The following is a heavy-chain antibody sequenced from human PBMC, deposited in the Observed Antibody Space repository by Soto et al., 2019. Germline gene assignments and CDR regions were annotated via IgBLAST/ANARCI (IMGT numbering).Heavy chain of an antibody. CDR3: ARSRGIAAPPRWVAFDI. V-gene: IGHV3-30-3*01. CDR1: GFTFSSYA. J-gene: IGHJ3*02. Sequence: QVQLVESGGGVVQPGRSLRLSCAASGFTFSSYAMHWVRQAPGKGLEWVAVISYDGSKKYYADSVKGRFTISRDNSKNTLYLQMNSLRAEDTAVYYCARSRGIAAPPRWVAFDIWGQGTMVTVSS. D-gene: IGHD6-6*01. CDR2: ISYDGSKK.